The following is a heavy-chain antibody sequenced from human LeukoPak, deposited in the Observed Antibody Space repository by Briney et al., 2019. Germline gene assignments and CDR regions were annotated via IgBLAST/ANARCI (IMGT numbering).Heavy chain of an antibody. CDR2: ISGSGDST. J-gene: IGHJ4*02. D-gene: IGHD3-22*01. CDR3: PKDSPLGYYDSSGYLDY. CDR1: GFTFSSYA. Sequence: GGSLRLSCAASGFTFSSYAMSWVRQAPGKGLEWVSAISGSGDSTYYADSVKGRFTISRDSSKNTLYLQMNSLRAEDTAVDYCPKDSPLGYYDSSGYLDYWGQGALATVSS. V-gene: IGHV3-23*01.